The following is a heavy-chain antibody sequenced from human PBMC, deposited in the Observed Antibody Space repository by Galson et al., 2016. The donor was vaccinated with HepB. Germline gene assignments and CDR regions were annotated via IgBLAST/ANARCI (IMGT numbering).Heavy chain of an antibody. V-gene: IGHV7-4-1*02. CDR2: IDTNTGNP. D-gene: IGHD3-10*01. CDR3: ARDDSSGGSYYYYGLDV. Sequence: SVKVSCKASGFTFTNYAINWVRQAPGQGLEWMGWIDTNTGNPTYAQGFTGRFLFSLDTSVSTAYLQISSLKTEDTALYFCARDDSSGGSYYYYGLDVWGQATTVIVSS. J-gene: IGHJ6*01. CDR1: GFTFTNYA.